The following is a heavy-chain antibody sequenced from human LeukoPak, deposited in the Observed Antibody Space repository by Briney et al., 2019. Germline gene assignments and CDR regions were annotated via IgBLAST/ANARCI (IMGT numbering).Heavy chain of an antibody. Sequence: GGSLRLSCAASGFTFSSYGIHWVRQAPGKGLEWVSSISSSSSYIYYADSVKGRFTISRDNAKNSLYLQMNSLRAEDTAVYYCARDEDSSGWYGYYYYYYMDVWGKGTTVTVSS. V-gene: IGHV3-21*01. CDR3: ARDEDSSGWYGYYYYYYMDV. J-gene: IGHJ6*03. CDR2: ISSSSSYI. D-gene: IGHD6-19*01. CDR1: GFTFSSYG.